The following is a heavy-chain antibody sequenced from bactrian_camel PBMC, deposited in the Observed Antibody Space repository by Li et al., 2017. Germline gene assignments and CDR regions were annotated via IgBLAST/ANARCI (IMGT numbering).Heavy chain of an antibody. D-gene: IGHD1*01. J-gene: IGHJ4*01. Sequence: VQLVESGGGSVQTGGSLRLSCVASSYSVRRYCMAWFRQAPGKARERVAYRDRDGSTRYEDSVKGRFTISLDNAKKTLTLQMNSLRPTDTGMYYCAADLDRDAFGLRPPPAYWGQGTQVTVS. CDR1: SYSVRRYC. CDR2: RDRDGST. CDR3: AADLDRDAFGLRPPPAY. V-gene: IGHV3S42*01.